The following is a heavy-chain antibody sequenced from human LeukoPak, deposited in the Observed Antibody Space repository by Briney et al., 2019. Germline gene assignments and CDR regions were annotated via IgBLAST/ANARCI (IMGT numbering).Heavy chain of an antibody. Sequence: ASVKVSCKDSGYTFTGYYMHWVRQAPGQGLEWMGWINPNSGGTNYAQKFQGRVTITRDASISTAYMELSRLRSDDTAVYYCAIGNDYDYVWGSYRFDYWGQGTLVTVSS. CDR2: INPNSGGT. D-gene: IGHD3-16*02. V-gene: IGHV1-2*02. CDR1: GYTFTGYY. CDR3: AIGNDYDYVWGSYRFDY. J-gene: IGHJ4*02.